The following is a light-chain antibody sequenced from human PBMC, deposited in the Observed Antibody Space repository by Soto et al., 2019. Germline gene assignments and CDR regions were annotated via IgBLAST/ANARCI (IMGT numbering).Light chain of an antibody. V-gene: IGLV2-14*01. CDR3: SSYTSSSTYV. Sequence: QSALTQPASVSGSPGQSITSSCTGTSSDVGGNKYVSWYQQHPGEAPKLMIYEVSNRPSGVSNRFSGSKSGNTASLTISGLQAEDEADYYCSSYTSSSTYVFGTGTKVTV. J-gene: IGLJ1*01. CDR2: EVS. CDR1: SSDVGGNKY.